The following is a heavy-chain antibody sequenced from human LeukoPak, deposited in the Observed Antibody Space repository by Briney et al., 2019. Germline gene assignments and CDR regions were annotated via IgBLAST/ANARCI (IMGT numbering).Heavy chain of an antibody. V-gene: IGHV1-2*02. Sequence: VASVKVSCKASGYTFTGYYMHWVRQAPGQGLEWMGWINPNSGGTNYAQKFQGRVTMTRDTSISTAYMELSRLRSDDTAVYYCARRLGFYSSSWHAESNPGDAFDIWGQGTMVTVSS. J-gene: IGHJ3*02. CDR2: INPNSGGT. CDR1: GYTFTGYY. CDR3: ARRLGFYSSSWHAESNPGDAFDI. D-gene: IGHD6-13*01.